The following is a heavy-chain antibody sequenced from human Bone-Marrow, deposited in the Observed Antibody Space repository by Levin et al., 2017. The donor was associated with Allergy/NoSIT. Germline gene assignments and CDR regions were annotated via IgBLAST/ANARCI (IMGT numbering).Heavy chain of an antibody. CDR3: VRGQFSAFDI. Sequence: ASETLSLTCGISGDSIFASNVAWNWIRQSPSRGLEWLGRTYYRSRWSNDFAVSVKSRITINPDTSKNQFSLQLNSVIPEDTAVYYCVRGQFSAFDIWGQGTVVTVSS. CDR1: GDSIFASNVA. J-gene: IGHJ3*02. D-gene: IGHD5-24*01. CDR2: TYYRSRWSN. V-gene: IGHV6-1*01.